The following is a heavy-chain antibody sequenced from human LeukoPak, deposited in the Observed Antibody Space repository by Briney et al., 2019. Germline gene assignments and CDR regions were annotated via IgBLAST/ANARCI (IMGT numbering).Heavy chain of an antibody. D-gene: IGHD1-1*01. J-gene: IGHJ2*01. CDR2: IYHSGST. V-gene: IGHV4-59*01. Sequence: SETLSLTCTVSGGSISSYYWSWIWQPPGKRLEWIGYIYHSGSTNYNPSLKSRVTISVDTSKNQFSLKLSSVTAADTAVYYCARDPNWVFDLWGRGTLLTVSS. CDR1: GGSISSYY. CDR3: ARDPNWVFDL.